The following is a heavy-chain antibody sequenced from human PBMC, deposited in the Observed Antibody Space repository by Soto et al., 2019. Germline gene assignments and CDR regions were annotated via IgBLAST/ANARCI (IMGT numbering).Heavy chain of an antibody. J-gene: IGHJ5*02. D-gene: IGHD3-9*01. CDR2: ISAYNGNT. CDR3: AKDAGGGGNILTGYHVDEAGWFDP. Sequence: ASVKVSCKASGYTFTSYAMHWVRQAPGQRLEWMGWISAYNGNTNYAQKLQGRVTITTDTSTSTANMELSSLRSEDTAVYYCAKDAGGGGNILTGYHVDEAGWFDPWGQGTLVTVSS. CDR1: GYTFTSYA. V-gene: IGHV1-18*01.